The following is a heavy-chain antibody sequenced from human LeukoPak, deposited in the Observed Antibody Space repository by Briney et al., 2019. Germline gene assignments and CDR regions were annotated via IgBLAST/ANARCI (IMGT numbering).Heavy chain of an antibody. Sequence: GGSLRLSCAASGFTFSSYWMSWVRQAPGKGLEWVANIKQDGSEKYYVDSVKGRFTISRDNAKNSLYLQMNSLRAEDTAVYYCARLAVRGVGDAFDIWGQGTMVTVSS. V-gene: IGHV3-7*01. CDR3: ARLAVRGVGDAFDI. J-gene: IGHJ3*02. CDR1: GFTFSSYW. D-gene: IGHD3-10*01. CDR2: IKQDGSEK.